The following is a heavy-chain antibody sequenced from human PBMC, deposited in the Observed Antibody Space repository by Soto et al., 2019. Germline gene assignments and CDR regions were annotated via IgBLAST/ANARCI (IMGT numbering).Heavy chain of an antibody. Sequence: ASVKVSCKASGYTFTSYGISWVRQAPGQGLEWMGWISAYNGNTNYAQKLQGRVTMTTDTSTSTAYMELRSLRSDDTAVYYCARDTDYDFWSGDAFDIWGQGTMVTVSS. CDR1: GYTFTSYG. CDR3: ARDTDYDFWSGDAFDI. V-gene: IGHV1-18*04. CDR2: ISAYNGNT. D-gene: IGHD3-3*01. J-gene: IGHJ3*02.